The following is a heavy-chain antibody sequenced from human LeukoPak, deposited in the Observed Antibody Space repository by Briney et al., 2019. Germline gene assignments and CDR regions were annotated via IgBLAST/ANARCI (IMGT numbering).Heavy chain of an antibody. V-gene: IGHV4-59*12. CDR3: ARGRPLIAVADYYLDY. J-gene: IGHJ4*02. CDR1: GGSFSSYY. CDR2: MYDSGST. D-gene: IGHD6-19*01. Sequence: SETLSLTCSVSGGSFSSYYWSWIRQPPGKGLELIGYMYDSGSTNYNPSLKSRVTISVDTSKNQFSLRLSSVTAADTAVYYCARGRPLIAVADYYLDYWGQGTLVTVSS.